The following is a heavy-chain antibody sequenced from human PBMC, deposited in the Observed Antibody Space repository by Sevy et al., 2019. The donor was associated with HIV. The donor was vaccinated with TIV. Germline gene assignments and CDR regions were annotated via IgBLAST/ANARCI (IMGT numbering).Heavy chain of an antibody. J-gene: IGHJ5*02. Sequence: QLPETLSLTCTVSGGSISSSNYYWGWIRQPPGRGLEWIGGIYYGGNTYYNPSLKSRVSISVDTSNNQFSLNLRSVTAADTAVYFCVQARYNYFDPWGQGTLVTVSS. V-gene: IGHV4-39*01. CDR3: VQARYNYFDP. CDR2: IYYGGNT. CDR1: GGSISSSNYY.